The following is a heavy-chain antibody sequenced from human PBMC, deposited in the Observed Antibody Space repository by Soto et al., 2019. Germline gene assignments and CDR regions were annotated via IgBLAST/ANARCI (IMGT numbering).Heavy chain of an antibody. D-gene: IGHD6-19*01. V-gene: IGHV4-59*01. CDR1: GGSISSYY. CDR2: IYYSGST. J-gene: IGHJ4*02. Sequence: SETLSLTCTVSGGSISSYYWSWIRQPPGKGLEWIGYIYYSGSTNYNPPLKSRVTISVDTSKNQFSLKLSSVTAADTAVYYCASTRYSSGWYRVYFDYWGQGTLVTVSS. CDR3: ASTRYSSGWYRVYFDY.